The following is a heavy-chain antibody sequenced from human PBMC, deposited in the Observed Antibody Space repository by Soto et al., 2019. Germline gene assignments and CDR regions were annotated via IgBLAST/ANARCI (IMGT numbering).Heavy chain of an antibody. CDR3: ARALVDTAMVTSYYYMDV. Sequence: PSQTLSLTCAISGDSVSSNSAAWNWIRQSPSRGLEWLGRTYYRSKWYNDYAVSVKSRITINPDTSKNQFSLQLNSVTPEDTAVYYCARALVDTAMVTSYYYMDVWGKGTTVTVS. V-gene: IGHV6-1*01. J-gene: IGHJ6*03. CDR2: TYYRSKWYN. D-gene: IGHD5-18*01. CDR1: GDSVSSNSAA.